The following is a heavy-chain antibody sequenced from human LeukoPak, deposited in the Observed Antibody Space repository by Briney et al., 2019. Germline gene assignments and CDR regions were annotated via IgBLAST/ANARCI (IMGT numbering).Heavy chain of an antibody. CDR3: TSRYYYDSSGPQVS. CDR1: GGTSSSYA. J-gene: IGHJ4*02. V-gene: IGHV1-69*05. D-gene: IGHD3-22*01. Sequence: SVKVSCKASGGTSSSYAISWVRQAPGQGLEWMGRIIPIFGTEKYAQKFQGRVTITTQDYTSTDYMELSSLRSEDTAVYYCTSRYYYDSSGPQVSWGQGTLVTVSS. CDR2: IIPIFGTE.